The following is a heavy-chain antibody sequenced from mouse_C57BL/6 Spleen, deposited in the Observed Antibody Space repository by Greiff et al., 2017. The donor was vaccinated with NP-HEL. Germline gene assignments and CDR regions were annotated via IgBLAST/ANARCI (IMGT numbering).Heavy chain of an antibody. Sequence: EVQLVESGGGLVQPGGSLSLSCAASGFTFTDYYMSWVRQPPGKALEWLGFIRNKANGYTTEYSASVKGRFTISRDNSQSILYLQMNALRAEDSATYYCARLHYYGSSWDFDYWGQGTTLTVSS. V-gene: IGHV7-3*01. D-gene: IGHD1-1*01. CDR3: ARLHYYGSSWDFDY. CDR2: IRNKANGYTT. CDR1: GFTFTDYY. J-gene: IGHJ2*01.